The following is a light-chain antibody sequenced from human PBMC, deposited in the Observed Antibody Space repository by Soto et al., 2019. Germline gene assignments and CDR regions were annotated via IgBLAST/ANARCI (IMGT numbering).Light chain of an antibody. J-gene: IGKJ1*01. CDR3: LHYSNWRPWT. Sequence: EIVMTQSPATLSVSPGERATLSCRASQSVSSNLAWYQQKPGQAPRLLIYGASTRAAGIPARFSRSGSGTQFSLTISSLQCEDFAVFYCLHYSNWRPWTFGQGTKVEIK. CDR1: QSVSSN. CDR2: GAS. V-gene: IGKV3-15*01.